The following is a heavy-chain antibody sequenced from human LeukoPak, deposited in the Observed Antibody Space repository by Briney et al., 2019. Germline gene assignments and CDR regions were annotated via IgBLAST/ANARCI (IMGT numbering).Heavy chain of an antibody. V-gene: IGHV4-59*01. CDR1: GGSISSYY. D-gene: IGHD3-10*01. J-gene: IGHJ4*02. Sequence: PSETLSLTCTVSGGSISSYYWSWIRQPPGKGLEWIGYIYYSGSTNYNPSLKSRVTISVDTSKNQFSLKLSSVTAADTAVYYCASVYYYGSGSYFDYWGQGILVTVSS. CDR2: IYYSGST. CDR3: ASVYYYGSGSYFDY.